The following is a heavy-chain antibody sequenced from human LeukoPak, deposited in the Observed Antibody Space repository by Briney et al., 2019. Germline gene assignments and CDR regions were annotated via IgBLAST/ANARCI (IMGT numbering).Heavy chain of an antibody. D-gene: IGHD3-10*01. J-gene: IGHJ4*02. V-gene: IGHV4-59*01. CDR1: GGSTTGYY. CDR2: IYYSGST. Sequence: PSETLSLTCSVSGGSTTGYYWSWIRQPPGKGLEWIGYIYYSGSTNYNPSLRSRVTISIDTSKTQISLKLSSVTAADTAVYYCARGWFGELRFDYWGQGTLVTVFS. CDR3: ARGWFGELRFDY.